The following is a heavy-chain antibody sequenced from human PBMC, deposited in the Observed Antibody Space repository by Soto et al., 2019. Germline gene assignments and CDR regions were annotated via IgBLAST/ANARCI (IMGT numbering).Heavy chain of an antibody. CDR2: ISGSGGST. V-gene: IGHV3-23*01. CDR3: AKDEYYDILTGYLNWFGP. CDR1: GFTFSSYA. D-gene: IGHD3-9*01. J-gene: IGHJ5*02. Sequence: GGSLRLSCAASGFTFSSYAMSWVRQAPGKGLEWVSAISGSGGSTYYADSVKGRFTISRDNSKNTLYLQMNSLRAEDTAVYYCAKDEYYDILTGYLNWFGPWGQGTLVTVSS.